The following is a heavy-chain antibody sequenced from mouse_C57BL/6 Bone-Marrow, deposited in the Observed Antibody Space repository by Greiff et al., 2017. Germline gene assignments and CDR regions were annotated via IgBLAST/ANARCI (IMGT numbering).Heavy chain of an antibody. CDR3: ARSDGRGYFDV. CDR2: ILPGSGST. D-gene: IGHD1-1*02. J-gene: IGHJ1*03. CDR1: GFTFTGYW. V-gene: IGHV1-9*01. Sequence: QVQLKQSGAELMKPGASVKLSCKATGFTFTGYWIEWVKQRPGHGLEWIGEILPGSGSTNYSEKFKGKATFTADTSSNTSNMQLSSLTTEDAAVYYCARSDGRGYFDVWGTGTTVTVSS.